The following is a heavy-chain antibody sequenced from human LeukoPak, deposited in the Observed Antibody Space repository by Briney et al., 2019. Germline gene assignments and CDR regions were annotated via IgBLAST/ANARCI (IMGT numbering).Heavy chain of an antibody. CDR2: IYYSGST. V-gene: IGHV4-39*01. CDR3: ASAHPSRNYDFWSGYHDAFDT. J-gene: IGHJ3*02. D-gene: IGHD3-3*01. Sequence: SETLSLTCTVSVVSIRTSSHCWGWIRQPPGKGLEWIGSIYYSGSTYYTPSLKSRVTMSVDTSKDQFSLKLTSVTAADTAVYYCASAHPSRNYDFWSGYHDAFDTWGQGTMVTVSS. CDR1: VVSIRTSSHC.